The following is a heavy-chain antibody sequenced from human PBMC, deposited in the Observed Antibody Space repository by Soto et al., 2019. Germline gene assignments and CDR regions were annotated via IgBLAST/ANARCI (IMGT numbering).Heavy chain of an antibody. D-gene: IGHD3-10*01. CDR2: ISAYNGNT. V-gene: IGHV1-18*01. CDR3: ARDQGSITDRILQY. J-gene: IGHJ4*02. Sequence: ASVKVSCKASGDTFASFGFSWVRQAPGQGLEWLGWISAYNGNTHYAQKVRDRVTLTTDTSTNTAYMELRSLTSDDTAVYYCARDQGSITDRILQYWGQGTRVTVS. CDR1: GDTFASFG.